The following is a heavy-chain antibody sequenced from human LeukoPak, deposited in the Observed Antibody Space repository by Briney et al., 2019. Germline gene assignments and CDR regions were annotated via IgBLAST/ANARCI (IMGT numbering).Heavy chain of an antibody. CDR1: GGTFSSYA. CDR2: IIPIFGTA. J-gene: IGHJ4*02. CDR3: ARGADSSGWYSGWFY. Sequence: ASVKVSCKASGGTFSSYAISWVRQAPGQGLEWMGGIIPIFGTANYAQKFQGRVTITADESTSTAYTELSSLRSEDTAVYYCARGADSSGWYSGWFYWGQGTLVTVSS. V-gene: IGHV1-69*13. D-gene: IGHD6-19*01.